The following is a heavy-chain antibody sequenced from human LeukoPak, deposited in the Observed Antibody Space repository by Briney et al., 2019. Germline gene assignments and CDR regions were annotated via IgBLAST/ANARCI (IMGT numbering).Heavy chain of an antibody. D-gene: IGHD6-13*01. CDR2: INPSGGST. CDR3: ARDSRQQLGSESLIFDY. V-gene: IGHV1-46*01. CDR1: GYTFTSYY. Sequence: RASVKVSCKASGYTFTSYYMHWVRQAPGQGLEWMGIINPSGGSTSYAQKFQGRVTMTRDTSTSTVYMELSSLRSEDTAVYYCARDSRQQLGSESLIFDYRGQGTLVTVSS. J-gene: IGHJ4*01.